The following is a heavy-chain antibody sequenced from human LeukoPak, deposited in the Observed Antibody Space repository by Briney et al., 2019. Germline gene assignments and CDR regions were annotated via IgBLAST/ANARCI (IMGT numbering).Heavy chain of an antibody. CDR1: GGTFISYA. J-gene: IGHJ2*01. V-gene: IGHV1-18*01. CDR3: VFRDFDL. CDR2: ISAYNGNT. Sequence: ASVKVSCKASGGTFISYAISWVRQAPGQGLEWMGWISAYNGNTNYAQKLQGRVTMTTDTSTSTAYMELRSLRSDDTAVYYCVFRDFDLWGRGTLVTVSS.